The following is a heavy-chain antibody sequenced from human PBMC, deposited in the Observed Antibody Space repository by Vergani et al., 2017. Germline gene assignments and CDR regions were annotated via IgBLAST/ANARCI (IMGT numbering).Heavy chain of an antibody. J-gene: IGHJ4*02. CDR1: GFTFSSYG. Sequence: QVQLVESGGGVVQPGRSLRLSCAASGFTFSSYGMHWVRQAPGKGLEWVAVISYDGSNKYYADSVKGRFTISRDNSKNTLYLQMNSLRAEDTAVYYCAKCHIRWELPGGHLDYWGQGTLVTVSS. CDR2: ISYDGSNK. D-gene: IGHD1-26*01. V-gene: IGHV3-30*18. CDR3: AKCHIRWELPGGHLDY.